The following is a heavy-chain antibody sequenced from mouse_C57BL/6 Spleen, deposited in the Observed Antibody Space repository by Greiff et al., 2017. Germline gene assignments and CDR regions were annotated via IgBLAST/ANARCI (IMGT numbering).Heavy chain of an antibody. D-gene: IGHD2-1*01. CDR1: GFNIKDYY. Sequence: EVQLQESGAELVRPGASVKLSCTASGFNIKDYYMHWVKQRPEQGLEWIGRIDPEDGDTEYAPKFQGKATMTADTSSNTAYLQLSSLTSEDTAVYYCTPYGKGVYYYAMDYWGQGTSVTVSS. CDR2: IDPEDGDT. V-gene: IGHV14-1*01. CDR3: TPYGKGVYYYAMDY. J-gene: IGHJ4*01.